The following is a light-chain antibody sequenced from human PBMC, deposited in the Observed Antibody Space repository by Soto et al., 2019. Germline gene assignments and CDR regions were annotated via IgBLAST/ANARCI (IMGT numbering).Light chain of an antibody. V-gene: IGKV1-17*01. J-gene: IGKJ1*01. CDR3: LQHKSYPRT. CDR2: GVS. CDR1: QDIRDN. Sequence: DIQMSQSPSSLAASVGDRVTITCRASQDIRDNLGWYQQKPGRAPKRLIYGVSTLQSGVLPRFSGSGSGTEFTLTIRSLQPEDFATYYCLQHKSYPRTFGQGTKVDI.